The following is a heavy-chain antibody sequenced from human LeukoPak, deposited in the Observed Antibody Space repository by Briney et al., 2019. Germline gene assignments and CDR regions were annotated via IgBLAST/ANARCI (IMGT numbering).Heavy chain of an antibody. CDR1: GFTFSSYS. CDR3: ARVRLGYYYYMDV. V-gene: IGHV3-48*01. CDR2: ISSSSSTI. J-gene: IGHJ6*03. D-gene: IGHD6-19*01. Sequence: TGGSLRLSCAVSGFTFSSYSMNWARQAPGKGREWVSYISSSSSTIYYADSVKGRFTISRDNAKNSLYLQMNSPRAEDTAVYYCARVRLGYYYYMDVWGKRTTVTVSS.